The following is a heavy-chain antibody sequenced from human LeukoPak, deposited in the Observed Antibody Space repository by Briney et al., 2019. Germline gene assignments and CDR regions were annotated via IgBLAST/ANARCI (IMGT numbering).Heavy chain of an antibody. CDR1: GGSISSGGYY. CDR2: IYYSGSA. D-gene: IGHD1-26*01. J-gene: IGHJ5*02. CDR3: ARGGSYNWFDP. V-gene: IGHV4-31*03. Sequence: SETLSLTCTVSGGSISSGGYYWSWIRQHPGKGLEWIGYIYYSGSAYYNPSLKSRVTISVDTSKNQFSLKLSSVTAADTAVYYCARGGSYNWFDPWGQGTLVTVSS.